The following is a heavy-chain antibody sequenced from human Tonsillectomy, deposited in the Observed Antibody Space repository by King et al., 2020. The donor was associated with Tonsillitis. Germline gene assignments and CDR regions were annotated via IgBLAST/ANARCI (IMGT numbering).Heavy chain of an antibody. V-gene: IGHV3-66*01. J-gene: IGHJ4*02. Sequence: VQLVESGGGLVQPGGSLTLSCAASGFTVSSSYMSWVRQAPGKGLEWVSIIYSGGTTYSADSEKGRFTISRDNSKNTLYLQMYSLRAEDTAVYYGTRDLAKVHFWIGGDYWGQGTLVTVSS. CDR1: GFTVSSSY. D-gene: IGHD3-3*02. CDR2: IYSGGTT. CDR3: TRDLAKVHFWIGGDY.